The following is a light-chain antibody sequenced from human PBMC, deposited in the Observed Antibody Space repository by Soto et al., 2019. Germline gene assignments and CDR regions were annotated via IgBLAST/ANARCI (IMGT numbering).Light chain of an antibody. CDR2: EVS. CDR3: SSYTSSSTHFV. V-gene: IGLV2-14*01. Sequence: QSALTQPASVSGSPGQSITISCTGISSDVGGYNYVSWYQQHPGKAPKLMIYEVSNRPSGVSNRFSGSKSGNTASLTISGLQAEDEADYYCSSYTSSSTHFVFGTRTKLTVL. CDR1: SSDVGGYNY. J-gene: IGLJ1*01.